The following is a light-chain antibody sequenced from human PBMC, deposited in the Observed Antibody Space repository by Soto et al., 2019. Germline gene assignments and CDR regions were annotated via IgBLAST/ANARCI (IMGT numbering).Light chain of an antibody. J-gene: IGLJ1*01. V-gene: IGLV2-8*01. CDR1: SSDVGGYNY. CDR2: EVS. Sequence: QSVLNQPPSASGSPGQSVTISCIGTSSDVGGYNYVSWYQQHPGKAPKLMIYEVSKRPSGVPDRFSGSKSGNTASLTVSGLQAEDEADYYCSSYAVFGTGTKVTVL. CDR3: SSYAV.